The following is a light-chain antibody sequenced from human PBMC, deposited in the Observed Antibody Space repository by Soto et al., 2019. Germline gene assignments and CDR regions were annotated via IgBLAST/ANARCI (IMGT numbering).Light chain of an antibody. J-gene: IGKJ1*01. V-gene: IGKV1-5*01. CDR3: QQYSSYPT. CDR2: HAS. CDR1: QGISNW. Sequence: IHMTQSPSTXSASIXDTVTVAXRASQGISNWLAWYQQNPGKAPKLLIFHASSLESGVPSRFSGSGSGTEFTLTISSLQSDDFATYYCQQYSSYPTFGQGTKVDI.